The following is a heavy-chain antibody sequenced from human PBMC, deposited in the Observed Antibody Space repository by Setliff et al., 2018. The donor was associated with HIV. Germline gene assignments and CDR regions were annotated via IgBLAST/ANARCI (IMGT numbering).Heavy chain of an antibody. V-gene: IGHV3-72*01. CDR2: IRNKANGGTT. Sequence: GVLRLSCVVSGFIFSDHYIDWVRQAPGKGLEWVARIRNKANGGTTEYAASVKGRFTISRDDSKSIAYLQMNSLKTEDTAVYYCTRSGYCTNGVCYPYYFDYWGQGTLVTVS. J-gene: IGHJ4*02. CDR1: GFIFSDHY. CDR3: TRSGYCTNGVCYPYYFDY. D-gene: IGHD2-8*01.